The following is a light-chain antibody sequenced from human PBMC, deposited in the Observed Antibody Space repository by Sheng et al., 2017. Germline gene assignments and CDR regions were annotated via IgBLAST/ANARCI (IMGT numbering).Light chain of an antibody. V-gene: IGLV6-57*01. CDR1: SGFIASTY. CDR2: EDN. Sequence: FMLTQPHSVSGSPGKTVTISCTRSSGFIASTYVQWYQQRPGSSPTTVIYEDNQRPSGVPDRFSGSIAISSNSASLTISGLKPEDEADYYCQSYDSSNVVFGGGTKLTVL. CDR3: QSYDSSNVV. J-gene: IGLJ3*02.